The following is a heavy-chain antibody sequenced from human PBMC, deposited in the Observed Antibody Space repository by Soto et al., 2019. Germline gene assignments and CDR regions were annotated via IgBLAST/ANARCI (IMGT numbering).Heavy chain of an antibody. Sequence: GGSLRLSCESTVFTFISHEMNWIRQTPGKRLEWIAKISGSGSTINYADSVKGRFTISRDNVQRTLHLQMDSLRVEDTGVYYCARGGVYWGRGTLVTVSS. V-gene: IGHV3-48*03. CDR2: ISGSGSTI. CDR1: VFTFISHE. J-gene: IGHJ1*01. CDR3: ARGGVY. D-gene: IGHD2-8*01.